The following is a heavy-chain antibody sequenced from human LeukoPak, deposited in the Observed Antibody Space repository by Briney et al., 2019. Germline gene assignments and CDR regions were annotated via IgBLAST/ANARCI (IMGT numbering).Heavy chain of an antibody. CDR2: IKKDGSEK. CDR1: VFTFSDYG. V-gene: IGHV3-7*01. CDR3: ARYYYGSGTSFDP. J-gene: IGHJ5*02. D-gene: IGHD3-10*01. Sequence: PGGSLRLSCAASVFTFSDYGMSCVRQAPGKGVEGVANIKKDGSEKHYVDSVKGRFTISRDNAKNSLYLQMSSLRAEDTAVFYCARYYYGSGTSFDPWGQGTLVTVSS.